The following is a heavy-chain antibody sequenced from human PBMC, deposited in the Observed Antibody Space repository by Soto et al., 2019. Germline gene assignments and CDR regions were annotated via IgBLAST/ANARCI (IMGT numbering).Heavy chain of an antibody. J-gene: IGHJ4*02. V-gene: IGHV3-9*01. CDR1: GFTFDDYA. Sequence: PGGSLRLSCAASGFTFDDYAMHWVRQAPGKGLGWVSGISWNSGSIGYADSVKGRFTISRDNAKNSLYLQMNSLRAEDTALYYCAVSGYYSNFDYWGQGTLVTVSS. CDR3: AVSGYYSNFDY. CDR2: ISWNSGSI. D-gene: IGHD3-22*01.